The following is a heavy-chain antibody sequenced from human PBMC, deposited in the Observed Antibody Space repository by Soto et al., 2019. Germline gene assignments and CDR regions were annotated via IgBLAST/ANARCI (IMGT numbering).Heavy chain of an antibody. CDR2: ISDSGST. D-gene: IGHD2-2*01. Sequence: EVQLLESGGGLVQPGGSLRLSCTASGFTFSTYAMSWVGQAPGKGLEWVSTISDSGSTYYADSVKGRFTISRDNSKNTLYLEMNSLRAEDTAVYYCAKDKGGRYCSRTSCLYSFDYWGQGTLVTVSS. CDR3: AKDKGGRYCSRTSCLYSFDY. CDR1: GFTFSTYA. V-gene: IGHV3-23*01. J-gene: IGHJ4*02.